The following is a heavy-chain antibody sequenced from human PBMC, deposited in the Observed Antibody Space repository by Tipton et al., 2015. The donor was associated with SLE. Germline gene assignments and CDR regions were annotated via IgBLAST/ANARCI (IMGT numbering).Heavy chain of an antibody. CDR3: VRHGTIDY. Sequence: QLVKSGAEVKKPGESLRISCKGSGYSFTSYLISWVRQKPGKGLEWMGRIDPSDSDTKYSPSFQGNVTMSTDTSITTAYLQWSSLKASDTAMYYCVRHGTIDYWGHGTLVTVSS. CDR2: IDPSDSDT. V-gene: IGHV5-10-1*01. J-gene: IGHJ4*01. CDR1: GYSFTSYL. D-gene: IGHD5-24*01.